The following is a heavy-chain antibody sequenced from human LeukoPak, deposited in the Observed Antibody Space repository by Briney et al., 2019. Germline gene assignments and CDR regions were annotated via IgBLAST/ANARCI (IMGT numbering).Heavy chain of an antibody. CDR3: ARDSRLRGNYYGMDV. CDR1: AFTFSSYA. V-gene: IGHV3-23*01. CDR2: ISGSGGGT. D-gene: IGHD4-17*01. J-gene: IGHJ6*02. Sequence: GFLRLSCAASAFTFSSYAMSWVRQAPGKGLEWVSAISGSGGGTYYADSVKGRFAISRDNSNNTLYLQMNSLRAEDTAVYYCARDSRLRGNYYGMDVWGQGTTVTVSS.